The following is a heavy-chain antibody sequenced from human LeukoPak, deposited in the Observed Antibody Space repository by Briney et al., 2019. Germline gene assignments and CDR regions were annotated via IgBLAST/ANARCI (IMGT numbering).Heavy chain of an antibody. D-gene: IGHD3-3*01. CDR2: IYYSGST. Sequence: PSETLSLTCTVSGGSISSSSYYWGWIRQPPGKGLEWIGSIYYSGSTYYNPSLKSRVTISVDTSKNQFSLKLSSVTAADTAVYYCARGSGYLYYIDYWGQGTLVTVSS. J-gene: IGHJ4*02. CDR3: ARGSGYLYYIDY. V-gene: IGHV4-39*07. CDR1: GGSISSSSYY.